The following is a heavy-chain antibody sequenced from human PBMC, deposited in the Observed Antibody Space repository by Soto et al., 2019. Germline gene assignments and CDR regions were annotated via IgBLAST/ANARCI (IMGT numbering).Heavy chain of an antibody. CDR2: IWYDGTQK. CDR3: ARAGGTTVTGLWHFDS. V-gene: IGHV3-33*01. J-gene: IGHJ4*02. Sequence: QVQLEESGGGVVQPGRSLRLSCEASGFTFNTYSMHWVRQPPGKGLEWLAAIWYDGTQKYYADSVKGRFIISRDNSKXXXXXEMNSLRAEDTAVYYCARAGGTTVTGLWHFDSWGQGTLVTVSS. CDR1: GFTFNTYS. D-gene: IGHD4-17*01.